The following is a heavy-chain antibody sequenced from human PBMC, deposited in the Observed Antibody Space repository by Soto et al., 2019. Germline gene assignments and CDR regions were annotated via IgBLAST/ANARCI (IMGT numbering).Heavy chain of an antibody. J-gene: IGHJ5*01. Sequence: SETLSLTCTVSGGTISSWYWSWIRQPPGKGLEWIGEINHSGSTNYNPSLKSRVTISVDTSKNQFSLKLSSVIAADTAVYYCARLGGYSQSLDSWGQGTLGTGSS. CDR1: GGTISSWY. CDR3: ARLGGYSQSLDS. D-gene: IGHD3-22*01. V-gene: IGHV4-59*08. CDR2: INHSGST.